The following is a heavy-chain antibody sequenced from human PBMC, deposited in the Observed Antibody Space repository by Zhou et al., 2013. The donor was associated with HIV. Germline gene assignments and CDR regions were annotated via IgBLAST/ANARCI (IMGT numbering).Heavy chain of an antibody. D-gene: IGHD3-10*01. Sequence: QVQLVQSGAEVKKPGSSVQVSCKASEDFFTNYAVNWVRQAPGQGLEWMGGIIPIVGTPRYAQRFHGRVTISTDEDTSTAYMELSNLRNEDSAVYYCGRRGSWGDRTTIIRGGVDVWGQGTTVSVSS. CDR2: IIPIVGTP. CDR3: GRRGSWGDRTTIIRGGVDV. J-gene: IGHJ6*02. V-gene: IGHV1-69*01. CDR1: EDFFTNYA.